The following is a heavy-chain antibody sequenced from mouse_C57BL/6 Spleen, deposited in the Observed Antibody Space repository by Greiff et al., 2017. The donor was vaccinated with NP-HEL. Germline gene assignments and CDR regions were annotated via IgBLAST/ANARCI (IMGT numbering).Heavy chain of an antibody. J-gene: IGHJ3*01. CDR1: GYTFTDYY. D-gene: IGHD2-1*01. Sequence: QVQLQQSGAELVKPGASVKISCKASGYTFTDYYINWVKQRPGQGLEWIGTIGPGSGIPSYIEKFKGKATLTADKSSSTAYMQRSSLTSEDSAVYVWAGYYGAWFAYWGQGTLVTVSA. V-gene: IGHV1-77*01. CDR3: AGYYGAWFAY. CDR2: IGPGSGIP.